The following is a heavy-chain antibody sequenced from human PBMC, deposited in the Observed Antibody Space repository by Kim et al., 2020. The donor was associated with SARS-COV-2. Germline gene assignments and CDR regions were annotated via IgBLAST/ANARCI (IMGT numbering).Heavy chain of an antibody. D-gene: IGHD2-15*01. CDR1: GYSFTSYW. J-gene: IGHJ2*01. CDR2: IDPSDSYT. Sequence: GESLKISCKGSGYSFTSYWISWVRQMPGKGLEWMGRIDPSDSYTNYSPSFQGHVTISADKSISTAYLQWSSLKASDTAMYYCARPGVVVVAATPGGNWYFELWGRGTLVTVSS. V-gene: IGHV5-10-1*01. CDR3: ARPGVVVVAATPGGNWYFEL.